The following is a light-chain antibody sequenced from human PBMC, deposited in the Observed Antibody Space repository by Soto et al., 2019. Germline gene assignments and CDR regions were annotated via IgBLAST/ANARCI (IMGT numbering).Light chain of an antibody. Sequence: QSALPKPPSASGSPGQSVPLSCTGTSSDVGDNYVSWYQHHLGKAPKLIIYEVSQRPSWGPDRFSGSKSGNTASLTVSGLQTDDEAEYSCSPYAGSNNFVFGSGTKLTAL. CDR1: SSDVGDNY. V-gene: IGLV2-8*01. J-gene: IGLJ1*01. CDR3: SPYAGSNNFV. CDR2: EVS.